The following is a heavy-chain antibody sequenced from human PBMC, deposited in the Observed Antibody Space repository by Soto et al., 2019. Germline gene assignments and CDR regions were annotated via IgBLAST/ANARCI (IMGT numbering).Heavy chain of an antibody. CDR1: GGSISSYY. CDR2: IYYSGST. D-gene: IGHD3-3*01. CDR3: ARVPPFWSGSSRWFDP. J-gene: IGHJ5*02. V-gene: IGHV4-59*01. Sequence: SETLSLTCTVSGGSISSYYWSWIRQPPGKGLEWIGYIYYSGSTNYNPSLKSRVTISVDTSKNQFSLKLSSVTAADTAVFYCARVPPFWSGSSRWFDPWGQGTLVTVSS.